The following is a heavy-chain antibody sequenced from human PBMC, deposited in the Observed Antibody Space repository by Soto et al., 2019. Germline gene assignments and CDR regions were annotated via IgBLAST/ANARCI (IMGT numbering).Heavy chain of an antibody. Sequence: GGSLRLSCAASGFTFSNAWMSWVRQAPGKGLEWVGRIKSKTDGGTTDYATPVKGRFTISRDDSKSTLYLQMNSLKTEDTAVYYCTTAFKDIVVVPAAVHDAFDIWGQGTMVTVSS. J-gene: IGHJ3*02. V-gene: IGHV3-15*01. D-gene: IGHD2-2*01. CDR1: GFTFSNAW. CDR2: IKSKTDGGTT. CDR3: TTAFKDIVVVPAAVHDAFDI.